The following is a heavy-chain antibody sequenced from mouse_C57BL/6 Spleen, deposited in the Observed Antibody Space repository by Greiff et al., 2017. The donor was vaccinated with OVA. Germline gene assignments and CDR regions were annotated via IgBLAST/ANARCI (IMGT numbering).Heavy chain of an antibody. J-gene: IGHJ1*03. Sequence: EVKLVESGEGLVKPGGSLKLSCAASGFTFSSYAMSWVRQTPEKRLEWVAYISSGGDYIYYADTVKGRFTISRDNARNTLYLQMSSLKSEDTAMYYCTREEDYYGSSYRYFDVWGTGTTVTVSS. CDR1: GFTFSSYA. CDR2: ISSGGDYI. CDR3: TREEDYYGSSYRYFDV. V-gene: IGHV5-9-1*02. D-gene: IGHD1-1*01.